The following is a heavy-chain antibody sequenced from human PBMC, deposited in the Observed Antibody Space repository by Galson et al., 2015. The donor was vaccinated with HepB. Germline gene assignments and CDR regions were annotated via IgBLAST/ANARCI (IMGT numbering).Heavy chain of an antibody. J-gene: IGHJ6*02. D-gene: IGHD4-11*01. CDR2: ISSSSSYI. CDR1: GFTFSSYS. CDR3: ARDAPLRPMTTVTTTLHYYYYGMDV. V-gene: IGHV3-21*01. Sequence: SLRLSCAASGFTFSSYSMNWVRQAPGKGLEWVSSISSSSSYIYYADSVKGRFTISRDNAKNSLYLQMNSLRAEDTAVYYCARDAPLRPMTTVTTTLHYYYYGMDVWGQGTTVTVSS.